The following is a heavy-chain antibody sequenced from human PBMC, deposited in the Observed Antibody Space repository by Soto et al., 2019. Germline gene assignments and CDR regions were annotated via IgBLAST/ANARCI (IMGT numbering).Heavy chain of an antibody. Sequence: SETLSLTCNVSGGSISSGGYSWSWIRQPPGKGLEWIGYIYHSGSTYYNPSLKSRVTISVDRSKNQFSLKLSSVTAADTAVYYCARASGWLPNFDYWGQGTLVTVSS. J-gene: IGHJ4*02. CDR2: IYHSGST. V-gene: IGHV4-30-2*01. CDR1: GGSISSGGYS. D-gene: IGHD5-12*01. CDR3: ARASGWLPNFDY.